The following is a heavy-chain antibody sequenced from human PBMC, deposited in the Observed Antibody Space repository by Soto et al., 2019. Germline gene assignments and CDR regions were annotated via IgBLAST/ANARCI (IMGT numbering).Heavy chain of an antibody. CDR1: GFTFSSYG. CDR3: AKPYWPLGMIVVVSPDYYYGMDV. D-gene: IGHD3-22*01. J-gene: IGHJ6*02. Sequence: RRLSCAASGFTFSSYGMHWVRQAPGKGLEWVAVISYDGSNKYYADSVKGRFTISRDNSKNTLYLQMNSLRAEDTAVYYCAKPYWPLGMIVVVSPDYYYGMDVWGQGTTVTVSS. CDR2: ISYDGSNK. V-gene: IGHV3-30*18.